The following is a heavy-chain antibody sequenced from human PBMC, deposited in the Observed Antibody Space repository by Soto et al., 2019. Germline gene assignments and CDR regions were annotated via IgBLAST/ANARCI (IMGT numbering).Heavy chain of an antibody. CDR1: GGSISSGGYY. V-gene: IGHV4-31*03. J-gene: IGHJ4*02. Sequence: QVQLQESGPGLVKPSQTLSLTCTVSGGSISSGGYYWSWIRQHPGKGLEWIGYIYYSGSTYYNPSLKSRVTISVDTFKNQFSLKLSSVTAADTAVYYCARDLGYCTNGVCYQTYYFDYWGQGTLVTVSS. CDR3: ARDLGYCTNGVCYQTYYFDY. D-gene: IGHD2-8*01. CDR2: IYYSGST.